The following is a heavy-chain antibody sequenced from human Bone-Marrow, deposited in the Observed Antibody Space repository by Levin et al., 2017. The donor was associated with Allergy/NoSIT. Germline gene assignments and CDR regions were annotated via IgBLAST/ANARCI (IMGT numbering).Heavy chain of an antibody. CDR2: IYYSGST. D-gene: IGHD3-10*01. Sequence: PSETLSLTCTVSGASISSGDHYWSWVRQPPGKGLEWIGYIYYSGSTYYNPSLMSRITISLDTSKNQFSLKLRSVTAADTAVYYCATLSYYYGAGTHHYEDYWGLGTLVTVSS. CDR3: ATLSYYYGAGTHHYEDY. J-gene: IGHJ4*02. CDR1: GASISSGDHY. V-gene: IGHV4-30-4*01.